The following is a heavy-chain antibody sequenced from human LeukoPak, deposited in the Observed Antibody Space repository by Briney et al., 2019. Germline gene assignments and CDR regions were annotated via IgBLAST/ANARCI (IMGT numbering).Heavy chain of an antibody. CDR1: GGTFSSYA. J-gene: IGHJ3*02. Sequence: SVKVSCKASGGTFSSYAISWVRQAPGQGLEWMGRIIPILGIANYAQKFQGRVTITADKSTSTAYMELSSLRSEDTAVYYCARVGISTVSSYSDASDIWGQGTMVTVSS. CDR3: ARVGISTVSSYSDASDI. D-gene: IGHD4-17*01. CDR2: IIPILGIA. V-gene: IGHV1-69*04.